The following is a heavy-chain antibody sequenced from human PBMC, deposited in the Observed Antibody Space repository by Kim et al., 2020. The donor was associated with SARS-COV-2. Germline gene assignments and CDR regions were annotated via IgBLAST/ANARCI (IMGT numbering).Heavy chain of an antibody. CDR2: ISSSSSYI. V-gene: IGHV3-21*01. CDR1: GFTFSSYS. J-gene: IGHJ5*02. CDR3: ARDLRGSAYNYAIWFGAPPGFRFLEPGTTSFDP. D-gene: IGHD3-10*01. Sequence: GGSLRLSCAASGFTFSSYSMNWVRQAPGKGLEWVSSISSSSSYIYYADSVKGRFTISRDNAKNSLYLQMNSLRAEDTAVYYCARDLRGSAYNYAIWFGAPPGFRFLEPGTTSFDPWGQGTLVTVSS.